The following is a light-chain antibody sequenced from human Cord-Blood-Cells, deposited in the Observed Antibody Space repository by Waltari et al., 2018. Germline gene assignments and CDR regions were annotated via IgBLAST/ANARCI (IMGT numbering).Light chain of an antibody. CDR1: SSDVGSYNL. CDR2: EGS. J-gene: IGLJ3*02. Sequence: QSALTQPASVSGSPGQSITISCTGTSSDVGSYNLVSLYQQPPGKAPKLMIYEGSKRPSGVSNRFSGSKSGNTASLTISGLQAEDEADYYCCSYAGSRVFGGGTKLTVL. CDR3: CSYAGSRV. V-gene: IGLV2-23*01.